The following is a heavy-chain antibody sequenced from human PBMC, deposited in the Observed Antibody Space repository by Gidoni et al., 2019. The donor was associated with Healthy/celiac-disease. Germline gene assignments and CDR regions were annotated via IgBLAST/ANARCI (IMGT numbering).Heavy chain of an antibody. CDR1: GFTFSRYA. CDR2: ISYDGSNK. Sequence: QVQLVESGGGVVQPGRSLRLSCAASGFTFSRYAMHWVRQAPGKGLEWVAVISYDGSNKYYADSVKGRFTISRDNSKNTLYLQMNSLRAEDTAVYYCARDGGSDGYYYYGMDVWGQGTTVTVSS. J-gene: IGHJ6*02. CDR3: ARDGGSDGYYYYGMDV. D-gene: IGHD3-16*01. V-gene: IGHV3-30-3*01.